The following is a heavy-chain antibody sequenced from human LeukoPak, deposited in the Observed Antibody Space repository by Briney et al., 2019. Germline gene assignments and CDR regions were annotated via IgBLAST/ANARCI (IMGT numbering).Heavy chain of an antibody. D-gene: IGHD6-6*01. Sequence: SVKVSCKASGYTFTSYYMHWVRQAPGQGLEWMGGIIPIFGTANYAQKFQGRVTITADESTSTAYMELSSLRSEDTAVYYCATGASLSSDYYYYGMDVWGQGTTVTVSS. CDR2: IIPIFGTA. CDR3: ATGASLSSDYYYYGMDV. CDR1: GYTFTSYY. J-gene: IGHJ6*02. V-gene: IGHV1-69*13.